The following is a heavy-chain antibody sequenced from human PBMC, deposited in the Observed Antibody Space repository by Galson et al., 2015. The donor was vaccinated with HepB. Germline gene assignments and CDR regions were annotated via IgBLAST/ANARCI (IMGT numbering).Heavy chain of an antibody. J-gene: IGHJ4*02. D-gene: IGHD6-19*01. CDR3: ARVYWEQWLVSYFDY. CDR2: ISYDGSNK. CDR1: GFTFSSYA. V-gene: IGHV3-30-3*01. Sequence: SLRLSCAASGFTFSSYAMHWVRQAPGKGLEWVAVISYDGSNKYYADSVKGRFTISRDNSKNTLYLQMNSLRAEDTAVYYCARVYWEQWLVSYFDYWGQGTLVTVSS.